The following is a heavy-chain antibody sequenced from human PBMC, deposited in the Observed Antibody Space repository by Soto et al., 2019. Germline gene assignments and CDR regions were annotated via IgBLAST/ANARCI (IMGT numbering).Heavy chain of an antibody. J-gene: IGHJ4*02. Sequence: QVQLQQWGAGLLKPSETLSLTCAVFGVSFSGYYWNRIRQPPGKGLEWIGEMNHSGSSNYNPSLKSRVTTSVDRSKNQFALKLSSVTAADTAVYYCARGWGSGVFDYWGQGTLVTVSS. CDR3: ARGWGSGVFDY. V-gene: IGHV4-34*01. CDR2: MNHSGSS. D-gene: IGHD6-19*01. CDR1: GVSFSGYY.